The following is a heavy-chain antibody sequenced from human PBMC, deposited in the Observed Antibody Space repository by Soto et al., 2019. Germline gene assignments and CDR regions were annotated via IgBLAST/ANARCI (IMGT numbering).Heavy chain of an antibody. CDR2: IYSGGST. CDR1: GFTVSSNY. J-gene: IGHJ5*02. Sequence: GGSLRLSCAASGFTVSSNYMSWVRQAPGKGLEWVSVIYSGGSTYYADSVKSRFTISRDNSKNTLYLQMNSLRAEDTAVYYCARVGPVIKWFDPWGQGTLVTVSS. V-gene: IGHV3-53*01. CDR3: ARVGPVIKWFDP.